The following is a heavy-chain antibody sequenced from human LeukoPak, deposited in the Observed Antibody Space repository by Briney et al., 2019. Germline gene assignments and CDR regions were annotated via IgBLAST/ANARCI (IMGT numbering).Heavy chain of an antibody. Sequence: GGSLRLSCAASGFTFSSSVMHWVRQAPGKGLEWVAAISYDGRDKYFADSVKGRFTISGDNSKNTVDLQVNGLRAEDTAVYYCARETGNYYFDFWGQGTLVTVSS. D-gene: IGHD1-7*01. CDR2: ISYDGRDK. CDR3: ARETGNYYFDF. V-gene: IGHV3-30*03. J-gene: IGHJ4*02. CDR1: GFTFSSSV.